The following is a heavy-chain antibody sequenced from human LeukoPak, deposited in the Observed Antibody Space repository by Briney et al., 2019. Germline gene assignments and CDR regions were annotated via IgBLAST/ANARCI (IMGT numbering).Heavy chain of an antibody. CDR2: IIPIFGTA. CDR1: GGTFSSYA. V-gene: IGHV1-69*06. CDR3: ALPGPTWIPRGAFDV. J-gene: IGHJ3*01. Sequence: ASVKVSCKASGGTFSSYAISWVRQAPGQGLEWMGGIIPIFGTANYAQKFQGRVTITADKSTSTAYMELSSLRSEDTAVYYCALPGPTWIPRGAFDVWGQGTMVTVSS. D-gene: IGHD5-18*01.